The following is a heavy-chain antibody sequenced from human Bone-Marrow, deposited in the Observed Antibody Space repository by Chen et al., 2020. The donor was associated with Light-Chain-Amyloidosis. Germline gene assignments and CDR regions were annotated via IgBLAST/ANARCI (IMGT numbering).Heavy chain of an antibody. J-gene: IGHJ4*02. CDR2: MTPNSGNT. CDR1: GYTFTSYD. Sequence: QVQLVQSGAEVKKPGASVKVSCKASGYTFTSYDSNWVRQATGQGLEWMGWMTPNSGNTGYAQKFQGRVTMTRNTSISTAYMELSSLRSEDTAVYYCARENCSGGSCHPGLWGQGTLVTVSS. V-gene: IGHV1-8*01. CDR3: ARENCSGGSCHPGL. D-gene: IGHD2-15*01.